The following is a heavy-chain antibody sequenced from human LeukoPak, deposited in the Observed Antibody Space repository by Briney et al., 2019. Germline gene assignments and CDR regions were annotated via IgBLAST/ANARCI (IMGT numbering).Heavy chain of an antibody. D-gene: IGHD3-9*01. CDR3: ARALRYFDRFDY. J-gene: IGHJ4*02. CDR1: GFTFDDYA. CDR2: ISWNSGSI. Sequence: GGSLRLSCAASGFTFDDYAMHWVRQAPGKGLEWVSGISWNSGSIGYADSVKGRFTISRDNAKNSLYLQMNSLRAEDTALYCCARALRYFDRFDYWGQGTLVTVSS. V-gene: IGHV3-9*01.